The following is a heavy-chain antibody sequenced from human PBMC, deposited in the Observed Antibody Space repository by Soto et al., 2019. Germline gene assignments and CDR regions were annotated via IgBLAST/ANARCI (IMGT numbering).Heavy chain of an antibody. CDR2: INHRGST. CDR3: AREAIVVVPAAIRRGKFNYYYYGMDV. Sequence: SETHSLTYAVDGGSFRGYYWRWIRQPPGKGLEWNGEINHRGSTNYNPSLKSRVTISVDTSKNQFSLKLSSVTAADTAVYYCAREAIVVVPAAIRRGKFNYYYYGMDVWGQGTTVTVSS. CDR1: GGSFRGYY. D-gene: IGHD2-2*02. V-gene: IGHV4-34*01. J-gene: IGHJ6*02.